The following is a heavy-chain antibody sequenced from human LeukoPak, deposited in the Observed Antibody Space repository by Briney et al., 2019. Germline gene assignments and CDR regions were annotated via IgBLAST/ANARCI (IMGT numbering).Heavy chain of an antibody. J-gene: IGHJ6*02. CDR1: GFTFSSYA. CDR3: ARDPYSSSWYPYYYYGMDV. D-gene: IGHD6-13*01. Sequence: GGSLRLSCAASGFTFSSYAMHWVRQAPGKGLEWVAVISYDGSNKYYADSVKGRFTISRDNSKNTLYLQMNSLRAEDTAVYYCARDPYSSSWYPYYYYGMDVWGHGTTVTVSS. CDR2: ISYDGSNK. V-gene: IGHV3-30-3*01.